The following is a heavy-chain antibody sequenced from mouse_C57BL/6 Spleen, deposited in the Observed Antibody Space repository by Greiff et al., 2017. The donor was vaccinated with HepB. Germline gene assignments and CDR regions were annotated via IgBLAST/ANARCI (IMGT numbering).Heavy chain of an antibody. CDR1: GYTFNSYW. CDR2: IYPGRGST. Sequence: QVQLKQPGAELVKPGASVKMSCKASGYTFNSYWITWVKQRPGQGLEWIGDIYPGRGSTNYNEKFKSKATLTVDTSSSTAYIQLSSLTSEVYAVYYCARYYYVSSSCFAYWGQGTLVTVSA. J-gene: IGHJ3*01. D-gene: IGHD1-1*01. V-gene: IGHV1-55*01. CDR3: ARYYYVSSSCFAY.